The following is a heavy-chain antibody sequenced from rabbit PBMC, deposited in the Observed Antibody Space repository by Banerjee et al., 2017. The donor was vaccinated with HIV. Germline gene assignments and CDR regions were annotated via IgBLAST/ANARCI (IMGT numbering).Heavy chain of an antibody. Sequence: QEQLVESGGGLVQPGGSLKLSCKASGFDFSSYGVSWVRQAPGKGLEWIGYITYGGSAYYASWVKGRFTISRDNAQNTVSLQLNSLTAADTATYFCARDGAGYAGYGYARLWGPGTLVTVS. CDR1: GFDFSSYG. V-gene: IGHV1S47*01. D-gene: IGHD6-1*01. J-gene: IGHJ4*01. CDR3: ARDGAGYAGYGYARL. CDR2: ITYGGSA.